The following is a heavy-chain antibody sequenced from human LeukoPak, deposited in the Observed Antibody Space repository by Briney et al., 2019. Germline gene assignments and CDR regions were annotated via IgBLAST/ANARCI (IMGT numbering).Heavy chain of an antibody. Sequence: SVKVSCKASGGTFSSYAISWVRQAPGQGIEWMGGIIPIFGTANYAQKFQGRVTITADESTSTAYMELSSLRSEDSAVYYCARGLLLDSYGHISFDYWGQGTLVTASS. D-gene: IGHD5-18*01. CDR2: IIPIFGTA. CDR3: ARGLLLDSYGHISFDY. J-gene: IGHJ4*02. V-gene: IGHV1-69*13. CDR1: GGTFSSYA.